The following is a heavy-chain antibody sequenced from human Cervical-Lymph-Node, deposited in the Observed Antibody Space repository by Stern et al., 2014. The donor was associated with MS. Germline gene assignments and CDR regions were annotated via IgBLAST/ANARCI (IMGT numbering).Heavy chain of an antibody. V-gene: IGHV2-5*02. D-gene: IGHD2-15*01. CDR2: IYWDDDK. CDR3: AHSLRRRNCSGGRCYYFDY. J-gene: IGHJ4*02. Sequence: QITLKESGPTLLKPTQTLTLTCTLSGLSVSTDGVGVGWIRQPPGKALEWLTIIYWDDDKRYNPSLKSRLTITKDTAKNQVVLTMTNMDPVDTGTYYCAHSLRRRNCSGGRCYYFDYWGQGTLVTVFS. CDR1: GLSVSTDGVG.